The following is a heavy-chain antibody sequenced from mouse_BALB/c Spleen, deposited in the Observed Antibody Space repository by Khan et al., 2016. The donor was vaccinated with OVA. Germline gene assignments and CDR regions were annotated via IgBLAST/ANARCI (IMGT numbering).Heavy chain of an antibody. V-gene: IGHV5-15*02. J-gene: IGHJ4*01. CDR1: GFTFSDYG. CDR2: ISSLAYSI. Sequence: EVELVESGGGLVQPGGSRKLSCAASGFTFSDYGLAWVRQAPGKGPEWVAFISSLAYSIYYADTVTGRFTISREKAKNTLYLEMSSLRAEETAMYYCARSWAMDYWGQGTSVTVSS. CDR3: ARSWAMDY.